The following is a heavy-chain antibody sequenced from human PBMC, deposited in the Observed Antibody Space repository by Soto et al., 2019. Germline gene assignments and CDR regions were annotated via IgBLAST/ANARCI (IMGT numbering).Heavy chain of an antibody. J-gene: IGHJ6*02. CDR1: GGSFSGYY. Sequence: PSETLSLTCAVYGGSFSGYYWSWIRQPPGKGLEWIGEINHSGSTNYNPSLKSRVTISVDTSKNQFSLKLSSVTAADTAVYYCAEALNYDFWSGYYMWGQGTTVTVSS. CDR2: INHSGST. D-gene: IGHD3-3*01. V-gene: IGHV4-34*01. CDR3: AEALNYDFWSGYYM.